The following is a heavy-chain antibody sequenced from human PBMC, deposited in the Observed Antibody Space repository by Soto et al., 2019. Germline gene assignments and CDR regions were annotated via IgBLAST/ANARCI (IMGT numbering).Heavy chain of an antibody. CDR1: DFSISTFW. CDR2: INGDETTT. D-gene: IGHD3-3*01. J-gene: IGHJ6*02. CDR3: ARGYDFWSGYYRPHGLEL. V-gene: IGHV3-74*01. Sequence: EMQLVESGGGLGQPGGSLRLSCAASDFSISTFWMHWVRQGPGKGLVWVSRINGDETTTEYADFVKGRFTVSRDNAKNTVYLKMNSLRAEDTALYYCARGYDFWSGYYRPHGLELWGQGTAVTVSS.